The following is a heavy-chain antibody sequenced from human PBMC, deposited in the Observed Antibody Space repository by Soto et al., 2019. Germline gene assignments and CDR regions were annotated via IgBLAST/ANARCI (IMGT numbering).Heavy chain of an antibody. CDR2: IIPIFGTA. CDR1: GGTFSSYA. D-gene: IGHD6-19*01. Sequence: ASVKVSCKASGGTFSSYAISWVRQAPGQGLEWMGGIIPIFGTANYAQKFQGRVTITADESTSTAYMELSSLRSEDTAVYYCARDTPGYSSGWPPLDYWGQGTLVTVSS. CDR3: ARDTPGYSSGWPPLDY. V-gene: IGHV1-69*13. J-gene: IGHJ4*02.